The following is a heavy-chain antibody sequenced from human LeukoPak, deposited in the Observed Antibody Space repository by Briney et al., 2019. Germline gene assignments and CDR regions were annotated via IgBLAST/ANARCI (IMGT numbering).Heavy chain of an antibody. J-gene: IGHJ6*03. CDR3: ARLRGDYYYMDV. CDR2: IIPIFGTA. Sequence: SVKVSCKASGGTFSSYAMSWVRQAPGQGLEWMGGIIPIFGTANYAEKFQGRVTITADESTSTAYMELSSLRSEDTAVYYCARLRGDYYYMDVWGKGTTVTVSS. V-gene: IGHV1-69*13. CDR1: GGTFSSYA. D-gene: IGHD3-3*01.